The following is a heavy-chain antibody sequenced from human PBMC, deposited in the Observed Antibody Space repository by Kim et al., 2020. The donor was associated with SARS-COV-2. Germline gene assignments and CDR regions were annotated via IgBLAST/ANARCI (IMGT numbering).Heavy chain of an antibody. CDR3: ARALRWRITMVRGVTDAFDI. J-gene: IGHJ3*02. V-gene: IGHV3-30*01. D-gene: IGHD3-10*01. Sequence: RFTISRDNSKNTRYLQMNSLRAEDTAVYYCARALRWRITMVRGVTDAFDIWGQGTMVTVSS.